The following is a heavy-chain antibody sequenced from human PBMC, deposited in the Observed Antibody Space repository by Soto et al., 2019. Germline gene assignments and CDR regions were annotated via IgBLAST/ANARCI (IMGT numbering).Heavy chain of an antibody. CDR3: ARTRGYSYGSDY. V-gene: IGHV4-59*12. CDR1: GGPISSYY. CDR2: IYYSGST. J-gene: IGHJ4*02. D-gene: IGHD5-18*01. Sequence: SETLSLTCTVSGGPISSYYWSWIRQPPGKGLEWIGYIYYSGSTNYNPSLKSRVTISVDKSKNQFSLKLSSVTAADTAVYYCARTRGYSYGSDYWGQGTLVTVSS.